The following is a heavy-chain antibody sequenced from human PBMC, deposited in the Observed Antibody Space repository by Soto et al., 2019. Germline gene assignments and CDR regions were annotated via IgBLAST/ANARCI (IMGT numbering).Heavy chain of an antibody. CDR1: GASFSDSNYY. J-gene: IGHJ5*02. CDR3: ARLVVVAPVANA. CDR2: IFYTGTT. D-gene: IGHD2-2*01. Sequence: PSATLSLTCFVSGASFSDSNYYWVWIRQPPGEGLQWVGGIFYTGTTYYSPSLKDRVTISVDTSKNSFSLNLTSATAADTAVYFCARLVVVAPVANAWGQGTLVTVSS. V-gene: IGHV4-39*02.